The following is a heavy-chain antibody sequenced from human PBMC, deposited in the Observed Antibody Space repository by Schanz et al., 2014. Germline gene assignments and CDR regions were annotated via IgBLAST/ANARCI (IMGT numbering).Heavy chain of an antibody. CDR1: GYIFGSYG. Sequence: QLMQSGSEVRKPAASVKVSCKASGYIFGSYGMTWVRQAPGQGPELMGWINAHTGNTKYAQKFQRRVNMTRETVTTTEHLKMTRRRADDTAIYYCARVHVATYHYNRPGAFDIWGQGTRVTVSS. CDR3: ARVHVATYHYNRPGAFDI. D-gene: IGHD3-10*01. V-gene: IGHV1-18*01. CDR2: INAHTGNT. J-gene: IGHJ3*02.